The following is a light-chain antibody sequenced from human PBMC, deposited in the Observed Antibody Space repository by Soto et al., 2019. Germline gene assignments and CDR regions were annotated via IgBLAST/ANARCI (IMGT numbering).Light chain of an antibody. Sequence: QSALTQPASVSGSPGQSITLCCTGTSDDIGKYNLVSWYQHHPGKAPKLIIYEGIKRPSGISSRFSASKSGDTASLTISGLQPEDEADYYCCSFADGTTSPYVFGTGTKLTVL. CDR3: CSFADGTTSPYV. CDR1: SDDIGKYNL. V-gene: IGLV2-23*01. J-gene: IGLJ1*01. CDR2: EGI.